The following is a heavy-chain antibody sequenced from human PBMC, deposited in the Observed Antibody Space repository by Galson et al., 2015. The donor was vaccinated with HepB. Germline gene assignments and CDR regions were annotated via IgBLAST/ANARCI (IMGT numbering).Heavy chain of an antibody. Sequence: SLRLSCAASGFSFSYSGMHCVRQAPGKGLERVASISYDGSDKNHADSVKGRFTLSRDTSKNTLFLQMSSLRVEDTAVYYCAKDSGYSQPYFDHWGQGTLVTVSS. D-gene: IGHD3-22*01. V-gene: IGHV3-30*18. CDR1: GFSFSYSG. CDR2: ISYDGSDK. J-gene: IGHJ4*02. CDR3: AKDSGYSQPYFDH.